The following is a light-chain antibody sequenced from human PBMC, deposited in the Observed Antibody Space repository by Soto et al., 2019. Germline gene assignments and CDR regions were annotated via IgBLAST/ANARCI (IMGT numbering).Light chain of an antibody. CDR2: EVS. CDR1: SSDIGGYNY. J-gene: IGLJ1*01. V-gene: IGLV2-14*01. Sequence: QSVLTQPASVSGSPGQSITISCTGTSSDIGGYNYVSWYQQHPGKAPKLMIYEVSSRPSGVSNRFSGSKSGNTASLTISGLQAEDEADYCCGSYTSTSTLYVFGSGTKLTVL. CDR3: GSYTSTSTLYV.